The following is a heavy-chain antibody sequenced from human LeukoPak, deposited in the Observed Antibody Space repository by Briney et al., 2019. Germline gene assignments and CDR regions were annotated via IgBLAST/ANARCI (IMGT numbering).Heavy chain of an antibody. CDR2: INQDAGEK. CDR1: GLTSSGTW. D-gene: IGHD2-15*01. CDR3: VDRGGTANAGVVATVIGFDH. V-gene: IGHV3-7*03. Sequence: PGRPFPPSCVASGLTSSGTWLTCVRHAPGKGRAWVANINQDAGEKNYVDSGKGQFTLSSDNANSSLYLQMNSLSDENTAVEHGVDRGGTANAGVVATVIGFDHWGQGSLVTVSS. J-gene: IGHJ4*02.